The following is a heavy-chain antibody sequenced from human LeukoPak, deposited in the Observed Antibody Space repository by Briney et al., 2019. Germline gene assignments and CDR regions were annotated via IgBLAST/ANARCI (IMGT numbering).Heavy chain of an antibody. CDR3: ARGFGIVVVPAASFDP. D-gene: IGHD2-2*01. J-gene: IGHJ5*02. Sequence: ASVKVSCKASGYTFTGYYMHWVRQAPGQGLEWMGWINPNSGGTNYAQKFQGRVTMTRGTSISTAYMELSRLRSDDTAVYYCARGFGIVVVPAASFDPWGQGTLVTVSS. V-gene: IGHV1-2*02. CDR2: INPNSGGT. CDR1: GYTFTGYY.